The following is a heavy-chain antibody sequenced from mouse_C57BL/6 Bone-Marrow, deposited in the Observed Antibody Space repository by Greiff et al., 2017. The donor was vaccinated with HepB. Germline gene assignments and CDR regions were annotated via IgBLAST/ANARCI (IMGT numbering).Heavy chain of an antibody. D-gene: IGHD1-1*01. V-gene: IGHV5-9-1*02. J-gene: IGHJ1*03. CDR3: TGDYYGSPGWYFDV. CDR1: GFTFSSYA. CDR2: ISSGGDYI. Sequence: EVHLVESGEGLVKPGGSLKLSCAASGFTFSSYAMSWVRQTPEKRLEWVAYISSGGDYIYYADTVKGRFTISRDNARNTLYLKMSSLKAEDTAMYYCTGDYYGSPGWYFDVWGTGTTVTVSA.